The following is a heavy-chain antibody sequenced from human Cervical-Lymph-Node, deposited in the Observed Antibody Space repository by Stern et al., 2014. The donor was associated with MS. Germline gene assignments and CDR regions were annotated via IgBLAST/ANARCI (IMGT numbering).Heavy chain of an antibody. V-gene: IGHV3-21*06. CDR2: ISSSSTDI. Sequence: VQLVESGGGLVKPGGSLRLSCVVSGFTFSNYTMNWVRQAPGQGLEWVSSISSSSTDIYYANPVKGRFTISRDNAKNSLSLQMNSLRAEDTAVYYCTRARRGFDYWGQGTLVTVSS. J-gene: IGHJ4*02. CDR1: GFTFSNYT. CDR3: TRARRGFDY.